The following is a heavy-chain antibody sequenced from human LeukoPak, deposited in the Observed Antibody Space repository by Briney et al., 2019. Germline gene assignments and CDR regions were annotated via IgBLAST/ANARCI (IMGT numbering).Heavy chain of an antibody. Sequence: GSLRLSCAASGFTFSSYAMSWVRQAPGKGLEWVSAISGSGGSTYYADSVKGRFTISRDNSKNTLYLQMNSLRAEDTAVYYCATLWFGELLFVPFDYWGQGTLVTVSS. J-gene: IGHJ4*02. V-gene: IGHV3-23*01. CDR3: ATLWFGELLFVPFDY. D-gene: IGHD3-10*01. CDR2: ISGSGGST. CDR1: GFTFSSYA.